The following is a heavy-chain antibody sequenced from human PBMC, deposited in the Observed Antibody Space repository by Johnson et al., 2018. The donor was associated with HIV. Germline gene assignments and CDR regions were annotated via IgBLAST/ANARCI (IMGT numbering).Heavy chain of an antibody. CDR1: GFTFSGYW. CDR3: AIGRGEFPRHAFDI. D-gene: IGHD3-10*01. J-gene: IGHJ3*02. Sequence: EVQLVESGGGLVRPWESLRLSCVASGFTFSGYWMTWVRQAPWKGLEWVANIKQGGSEKYYVDSVKGRFTISRDNAKKSLYLHMNSLRPDDTGVYYCAIGRGEFPRHAFDIWGQGTMVTVSS. V-gene: IGHV3-7*01. CDR2: IKQGGSEK.